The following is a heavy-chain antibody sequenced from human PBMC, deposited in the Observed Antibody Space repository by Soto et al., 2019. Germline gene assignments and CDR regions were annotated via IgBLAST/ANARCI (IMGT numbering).Heavy chain of an antibody. J-gene: IGHJ4*02. CDR2: LWYDGIKK. Sequence: VGSLRLSCASTVFTLSNYGMHCVRHSPGRWLEWVAVLWYDGIKKYYADSVTGRFTISRDNSKNTLYLQMNSLRAEDTAVYYCARPDTSLTDYYDSSGYGNFDYLGQGTLVNVSS. D-gene: IGHD3-22*01. CDR1: VFTLSNYG. V-gene: IGHV3-33*01. CDR3: ARPDTSLTDYYDSSGYGNFDY.